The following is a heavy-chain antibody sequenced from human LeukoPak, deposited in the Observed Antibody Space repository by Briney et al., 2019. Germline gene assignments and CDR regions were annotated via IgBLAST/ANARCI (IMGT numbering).Heavy chain of an antibody. CDR2: IRSKAYGWTT. V-gene: IGHV3-49*04. J-gene: IGHJ4*02. CDR1: GFTFAECA. CDR3: TVTTMGY. D-gene: IGHD4-23*01. Sequence: GGSLRLSCTTSGFTFAECAMSGVRQAPGKGLEGVSCIRSKAYGWTTEYAASVKGRFTISRDDSKSIAYLQMDSLKTEDTAVYYCTVTTMGYWGQGTLVTVSS.